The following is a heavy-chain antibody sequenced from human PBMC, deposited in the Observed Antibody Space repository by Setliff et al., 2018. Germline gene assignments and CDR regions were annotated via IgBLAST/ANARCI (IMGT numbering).Heavy chain of an antibody. Sequence: SETLSLTCTVSGGSISSGSYYWSWIRQPAGKGLEWIGHIYTSGSTNYNPSLKSRVTISVDTSKNQFSLKLSSVTAADTAVYYCARRSGWPNWFDPWGQGTLVTVSS. D-gene: IGHD6-19*01. J-gene: IGHJ5*02. CDR3: ARRSGWPNWFDP. V-gene: IGHV4-61*09. CDR2: IYTSGST. CDR1: GGSISSGSYY.